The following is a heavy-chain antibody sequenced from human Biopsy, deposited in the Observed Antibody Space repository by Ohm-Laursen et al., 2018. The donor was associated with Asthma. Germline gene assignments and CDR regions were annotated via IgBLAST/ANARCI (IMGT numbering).Heavy chain of an antibody. D-gene: IGHD6-13*01. Sequence: SLRLSCVASGFTFRDYYMTWIRQAPGKGLEWVAYISSRGSNIFYADSVKGRFTISRDNAKKSLFLEMNSLTVEDTAVYFCARGYSTSWYFGYWGQGTLVTVSS. CDR3: ARGYSTSWYFGY. CDR2: ISSRGSNI. CDR1: GFTFRDYY. J-gene: IGHJ4*02. V-gene: IGHV3-11*01.